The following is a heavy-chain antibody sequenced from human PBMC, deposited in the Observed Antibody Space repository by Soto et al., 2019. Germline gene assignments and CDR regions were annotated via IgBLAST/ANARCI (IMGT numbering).Heavy chain of an antibody. CDR1: GSSISSNSYY. D-gene: IGHD3-16*01. J-gene: IGHJ4*02. CDR3: ARHAAYDSVWGKSDGSDY. Sequence: QLQLQESGPGLVKPSETLSLACTVSGSSISSNSYYWDWIRQPPGKGLEWIGSMYYSGATYHNPSLQSRVTISVDTSKNQFSLHLSSVTAADTAVYYCARHAAYDSVWGKSDGSDYWGQGTLVTVSS. V-gene: IGHV4-39*01. CDR2: MYYSGAT.